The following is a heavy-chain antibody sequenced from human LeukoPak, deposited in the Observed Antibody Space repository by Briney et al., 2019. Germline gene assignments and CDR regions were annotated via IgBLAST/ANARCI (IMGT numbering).Heavy chain of an antibody. Sequence: GASVKVSCKASGYTFTSYGISWVRQAPGQGLEWMGWISAYNGNTNYAQKLQGRVTMTTDTSTSTAYMELRSLRSDDTAGYYCARWGGGYDFWSGHPHYYYYYMDVWGKGTTVTVSS. D-gene: IGHD3-3*01. V-gene: IGHV1-18*01. CDR3: ARWGGGYDFWSGHPHYYYYYMDV. CDR2: ISAYNGNT. CDR1: GYTFTSYG. J-gene: IGHJ6*03.